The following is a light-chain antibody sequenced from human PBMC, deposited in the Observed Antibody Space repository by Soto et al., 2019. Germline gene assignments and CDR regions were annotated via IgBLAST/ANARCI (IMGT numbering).Light chain of an antibody. J-gene: IGKJ3*01. Sequence: EIVMTQSPATLSVSPGERATLSCRASQSVSTNLAWYQQKSGQAPRLLIYGASTRATGIPARFSGSGSGTEFTLTISSLQSEDFALYYCQQYGYWPPAFGPGTKVDIK. CDR1: QSVSTN. CDR3: QQYGYWPPA. CDR2: GAS. V-gene: IGKV3-15*01.